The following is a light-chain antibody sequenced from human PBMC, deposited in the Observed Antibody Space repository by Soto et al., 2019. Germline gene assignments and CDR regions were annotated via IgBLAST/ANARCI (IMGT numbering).Light chain of an antibody. CDR1: GSNIGAGYD. CDR2: ANT. Sequence: QSVLTQPPSASGTPGQRVTISCTGTGSNIGAGYDIHWYQQFPGTAPKLLIYANTHRPSGVPDRFSGFKSGTSASLAISGLQAEDEADYYCQSFDSSLSGFVAFGGGTKLTVL. CDR3: QSFDSSLSGFVA. V-gene: IGLV1-40*01. J-gene: IGLJ2*01.